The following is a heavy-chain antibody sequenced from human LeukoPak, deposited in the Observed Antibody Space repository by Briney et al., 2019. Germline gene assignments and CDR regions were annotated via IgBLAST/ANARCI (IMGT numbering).Heavy chain of an antibody. D-gene: IGHD2-15*01. V-gene: IGHV1-69*04. Sequence: VASVKDSCKASGGTFSSYAISWVRQAPGQGLEWMGRIIPILGIANYAQKFQGRVTITADKSTSTAYMELSSLRSEDTAVYYCARGSAGYCSGGSCRNWFDPWGQGTLVTVSS. CDR2: IIPILGIA. CDR3: ARGSAGYCSGGSCRNWFDP. J-gene: IGHJ5*02. CDR1: GGTFSSYA.